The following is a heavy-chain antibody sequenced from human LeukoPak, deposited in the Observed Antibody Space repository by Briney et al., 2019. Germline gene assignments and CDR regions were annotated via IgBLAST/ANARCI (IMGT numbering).Heavy chain of an antibody. J-gene: IGHJ3*02. D-gene: IGHD3-10*01. CDR3: ARDRGYLDGFDI. CDR2: IYTSGST. Sequence: RTSETLSLTCTVSGGSISSGSYYWSWIRQPAGKGLEWIGRIYTSGSTNYNPSLKSRVTISIDKSNNQFSLKLNSVTAADTAVYYCARDRGYLDGFDIWGQGTMVTVSS. CDR1: GGSISSGSYY. V-gene: IGHV4-61*02.